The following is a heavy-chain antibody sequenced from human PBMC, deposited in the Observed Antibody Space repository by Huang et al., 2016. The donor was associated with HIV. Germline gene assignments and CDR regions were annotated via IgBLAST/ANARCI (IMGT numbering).Heavy chain of an antibody. CDR3: ARHGRVAGHYYNNMDV. Sequence: LQLQESGPGLVKSSETLSLICTVSGGSISSSSYYWGWIRQPPGKGPEWMGSIYFSGNPYYNPPLKSRVTISVDTSKNQFSLKVNSVTAADTAVYYCARHGRVAGHYYNNMDVWGRGTTVTVSS. J-gene: IGHJ6*02. D-gene: IGHD6-19*01. V-gene: IGHV4-39*01. CDR1: GGSISSSSYY. CDR2: IYFSGNP.